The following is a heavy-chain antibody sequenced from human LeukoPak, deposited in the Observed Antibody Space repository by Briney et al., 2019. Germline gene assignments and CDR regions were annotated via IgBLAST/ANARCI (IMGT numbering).Heavy chain of an antibody. V-gene: IGHV1-8*02. J-gene: IGHJ4*02. CDR1: GYTFKNYD. D-gene: IGHD5-24*01. CDR3: ARATLGGLHGHSFDY. Sequence: GASVKVSCKASGYTFKNYDINWVRQATGQGLEWMGWMNPNSGNTGFAQKFQDRVSMTRDTSINTAYMELTSLRSGDTAVYYCARATLGGLHGHSFDYWGQGTVVTVYS. CDR2: MNPNSGNT.